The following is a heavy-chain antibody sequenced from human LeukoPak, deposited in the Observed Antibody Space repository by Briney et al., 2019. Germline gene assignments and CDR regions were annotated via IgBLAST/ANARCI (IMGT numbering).Heavy chain of an antibody. D-gene: IGHD6-13*01. Sequence: SETLSLTCTVSGGSISSYYWSWIRQPPGKGLEWIGYIYYSGSTNYNPSLKSRVTISVDTSKNQFSLKLSSVTAADTAVYYCARAVPISSSSSRYFDYWGQGTLVTVSS. J-gene: IGHJ4*02. CDR1: GGSISSYY. CDR2: IYYSGST. CDR3: ARAVPISSSSSRYFDY. V-gene: IGHV4-59*01.